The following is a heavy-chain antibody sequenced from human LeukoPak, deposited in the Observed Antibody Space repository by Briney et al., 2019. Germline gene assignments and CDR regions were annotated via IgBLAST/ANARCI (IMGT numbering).Heavy chain of an antibody. D-gene: IGHD2-21*01. CDR1: GGSFSGYY. J-gene: IGHJ3*01. V-gene: IGHV4-34*01. CDR3: ERGTYDCGCASCAPAFDY. CDR2: INYSGST. Sequence: SETLSLTCTVYGGSFSGYYWTWIRQPPGKGLEWIGHINYSGSTNNNPSLKNRVTKSLDTSKNQFSLKLRPVTAADPAVYYWERGTYDCGCASCAPAFDYWGQGTLVTVSS.